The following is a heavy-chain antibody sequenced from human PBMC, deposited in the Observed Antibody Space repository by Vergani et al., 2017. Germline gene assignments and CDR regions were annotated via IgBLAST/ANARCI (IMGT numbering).Heavy chain of an antibody. V-gene: IGHV4-30-4*01. CDR1: GGSISSGDYY. CDR3: AREESAGPRILLPLDP. D-gene: IGHD2-15*01. J-gene: IGHJ5*02. CDR2: IYYSGST. Sequence: QVQLQESGPGLVKPSQTLSLTCSVSGGSISSGDYYWSWIRQPPGKGLEWIGYIYYSGSTYYNPSLKSRVTISVDTSKNQFSLKLSSVTAADTAVYYCAREESAGPRILLPLDPWGQGTLVTVSS.